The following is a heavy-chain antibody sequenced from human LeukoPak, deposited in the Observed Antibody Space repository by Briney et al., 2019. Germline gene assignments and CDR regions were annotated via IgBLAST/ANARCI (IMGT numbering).Heavy chain of an antibody. V-gene: IGHV3-30-3*01. CDR1: GFTFSSYA. D-gene: IGHD1-26*01. CDR2: ISSDGTSK. CDR3: ARDRHSGSFYGYFDY. J-gene: IGHJ4*02. Sequence: GGSLSLSCAASGFTFSSYAMHWVRQAPGKGLEWVAVISSDGTSKHYADSVKGRFTISRDDSKSTLYLQMSSLRAEDTAVYFCARDRHSGSFYGYFDYWGQGTLATVSS.